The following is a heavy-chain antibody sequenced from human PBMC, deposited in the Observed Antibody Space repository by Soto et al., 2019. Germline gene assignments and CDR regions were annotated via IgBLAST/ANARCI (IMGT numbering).Heavy chain of an antibody. CDR1: GFTFNNYG. J-gene: IGHJ6*01. V-gene: IGHV3-33*01. CDR2: IWNDGNGY. CDR3: ARRQISPPTRGAASARGAMDV. D-gene: IGHD6-13*01. Sequence: QVQLVESGGGVVQPGRSLRLSCAASGFTFNNYGMHWVRQAPGKGLEWVAVIWNDGNGYYYANSVKGRFTISRDNSKNTLYLQMSGLRAEDTAVYYCARRQISPPTRGAASARGAMDVW.